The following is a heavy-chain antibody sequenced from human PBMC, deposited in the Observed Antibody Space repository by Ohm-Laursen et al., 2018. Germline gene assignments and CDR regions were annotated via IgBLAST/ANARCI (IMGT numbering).Heavy chain of an antibody. CDR1: GFIVSNNY. D-gene: IGHD3-10*01. V-gene: IGHV3-66*01. J-gene: IGHJ4*02. Sequence: SLRLYCAASGFIVSNNYMSCVRQAPGKGRAWVSLIYADGSTHYADSVKGRFTISRDTSKNTLYLQMNSLRAEDTAVYYCAALFYGTGSYWSQGTQVTVSS. CDR3: AALFYGTGSY. CDR2: IYADGST.